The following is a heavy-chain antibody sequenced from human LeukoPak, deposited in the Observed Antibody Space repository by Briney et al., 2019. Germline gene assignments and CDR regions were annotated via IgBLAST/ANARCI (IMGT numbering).Heavy chain of an antibody. CDR3: ARVAAAQYFQH. Sequence: GRSLRLSCVASGFTFSTYGMHWVRQAPGKGLEWVAVIWYDGSNKYYADSVKGRFTISRNNSKNTLYLQMNSLRAEDTAVYYCARVAAAQYFQHWGQGTLVTVSS. D-gene: IGHD6-13*01. V-gene: IGHV3-33*01. CDR1: GFTFSTYG. CDR2: IWYDGSNK. J-gene: IGHJ1*01.